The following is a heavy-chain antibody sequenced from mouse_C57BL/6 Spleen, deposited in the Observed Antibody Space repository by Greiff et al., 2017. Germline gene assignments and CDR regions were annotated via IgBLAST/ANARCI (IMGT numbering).Heavy chain of an antibody. CDR1: GYTFTDYE. D-gene: IGHD3-2*02. J-gene: IGHJ3*01. CDR3: TREPSDSSGGAWFAY. CDR2: IDPETGGT. V-gene: IGHV1-15*01. Sequence: QVQLKQSGAELVRPGASVTLSCKASGYTFTDYEMHWVKQTPVHGLEWIGAIDPETGGTAYNQKFKGKAILTADKSSSTAYMELRSLTSEDSAVYYCTREPSDSSGGAWFAYWGQGTLVTVSA.